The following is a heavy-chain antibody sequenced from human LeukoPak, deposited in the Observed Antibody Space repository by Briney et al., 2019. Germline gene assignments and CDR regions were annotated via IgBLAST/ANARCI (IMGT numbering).Heavy chain of an antibody. CDR2: ISWNSGSI. J-gene: IGHJ4*02. Sequence: GGSLRLSCAASGFTFDDYAMHWVRQAPGKGLEWVSGISWNSGSIGYADSVKGRFTISRDNAKNSLYLQMNSLRAEDTALYYCAKDRWELLPEYYFDYWGQGTLVTVPS. D-gene: IGHD1-26*01. CDR3: AKDRWELLPEYYFDY. V-gene: IGHV3-9*01. CDR1: GFTFDDYA.